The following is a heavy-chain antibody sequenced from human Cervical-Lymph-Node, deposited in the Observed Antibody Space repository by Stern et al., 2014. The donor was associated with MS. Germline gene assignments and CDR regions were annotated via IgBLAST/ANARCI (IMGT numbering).Heavy chain of an antibody. Sequence: EVQLVESGGGVIQPGGALRLSCTASGFTGSRDYMTWVRQAPGKGLEWVSLITNDWITFYTCSVKGRFTISRDDSKNTVYLHMTSLRAEDTAMYYCARDTSSPERSDWWGQGTLVTVSS. D-gene: IGHD1-1*01. V-gene: IGHV3-53*01. CDR1: GFTGSRDY. CDR3: ARDTSSPERSDW. CDR2: ITNDWIT. J-gene: IGHJ4*02.